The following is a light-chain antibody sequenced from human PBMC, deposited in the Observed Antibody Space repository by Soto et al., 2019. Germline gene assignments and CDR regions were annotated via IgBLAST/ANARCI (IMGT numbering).Light chain of an antibody. J-gene: IGLJ3*02. CDR3: SSYTSSSTRV. V-gene: IGLV2-14*01. CDR2: DVS. CDR1: SSDVGGYNY. Sequence: QSALTQPASVSGSPGQSITISCTGTSSDVGGYNYVSWYQQHPGNAPKLMIYDVSNRPSGVSNRFSGSKFCNTASLTLSGIQAEDEADYYCSSYTSSSTRVFGGGTKLTVL.